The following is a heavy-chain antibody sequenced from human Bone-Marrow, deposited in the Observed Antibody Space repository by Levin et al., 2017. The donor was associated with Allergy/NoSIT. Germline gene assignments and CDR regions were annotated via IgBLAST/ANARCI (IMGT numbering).Heavy chain of an antibody. J-gene: IGHJ4*02. CDR2: IYSSDDT. V-gene: IGHV3-53*01. CDR3: TKRGFTLGSSLTY. D-gene: IGHD1-26*01. Sequence: GGSLRLSCAASGFTVGNNYMSWVRQAPGKGLEWVSLIYSSDDTFYADSVRGRFTISRDSSKNTLFLQMNSLRAEDTAVYYCTKRGFTLGSSLTYWGQGALVTVSS. CDR1: GFTVGNNY.